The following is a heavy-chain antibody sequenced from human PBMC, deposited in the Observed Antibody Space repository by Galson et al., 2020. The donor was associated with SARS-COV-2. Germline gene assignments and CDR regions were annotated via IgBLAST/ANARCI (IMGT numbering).Heavy chain of an antibody. CDR2: AYYSGST. J-gene: IGHJ4*02. Sequence: SETLSLTCTVSGGSISRADYYWGWIRQPPGKGLEWVGYAYYSGSTYYSPSLNSRLSISVDTSKNQFSLKLRSATAADTAVYFCARCKQLYCSSSSCGYFDFWGQGTLVTVSS. V-gene: IGHV4-30-4*01. CDR1: GGSISRADYY. D-gene: IGHD2-2*01. CDR3: ARCKQLYCSSSSCGYFDF.